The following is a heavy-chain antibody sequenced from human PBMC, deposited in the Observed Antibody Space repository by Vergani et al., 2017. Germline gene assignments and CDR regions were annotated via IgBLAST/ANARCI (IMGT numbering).Heavy chain of an antibody. V-gene: IGHV1-69*06. Sequence: QVQLVQSGAEVKKPGSSVKVSCKASGGTFSSYAISWVRQAPGQGLEWMGGIIPIFGTANYAQKFQGRVTMTRDTSTSTVYMELSSLRSEDTAVYYCARAPLRIAAAGYFDYWGQGTLVTVSS. CDR1: GGTFSSYA. CDR2: IIPIFGTA. D-gene: IGHD6-13*01. CDR3: ARAPLRIAAAGYFDY. J-gene: IGHJ4*02.